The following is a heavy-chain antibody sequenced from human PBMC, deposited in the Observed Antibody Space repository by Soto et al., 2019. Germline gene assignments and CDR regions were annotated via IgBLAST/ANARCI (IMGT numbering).Heavy chain of an antibody. Sequence: PGGSLRRSCAASGFTFSSYAMSWVRQAPGKGLEWVSAISGSGGSTYYADSVKGRFTISRDNSKNTLYLQMDSLRAEDTAVYYCANDPPTYYDILTGYSGAFDIWGQGTMVTVSS. CDR2: ISGSGGST. V-gene: IGHV3-23*01. CDR1: GFTFSSYA. D-gene: IGHD3-9*01. CDR3: ANDPPTYYDILTGYSGAFDI. J-gene: IGHJ3*02.